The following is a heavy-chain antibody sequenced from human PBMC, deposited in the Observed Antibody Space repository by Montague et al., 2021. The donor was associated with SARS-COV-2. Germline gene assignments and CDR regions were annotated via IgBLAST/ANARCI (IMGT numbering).Heavy chain of an antibody. D-gene: IGHD2-2*01. CDR3: AREGRGYCSSTSCQSAFDI. Sequence: SETLSLTCAVSGGSISSSNWWSWVRQPPGKGLEWIGYMYYSGSTNYNPSLKSRVTISVDTSKNQFSLKLSPMTAADTAVYYCAREGRGYCSSTSCQSAFDIWGQGTMVTVSS. V-gene: IGHV4-4*02. CDR2: MYYSGST. CDR1: GGSISSSNW. J-gene: IGHJ3*02.